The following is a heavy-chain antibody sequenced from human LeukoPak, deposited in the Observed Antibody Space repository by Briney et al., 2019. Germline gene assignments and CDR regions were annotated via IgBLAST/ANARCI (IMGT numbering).Heavy chain of an antibody. J-gene: IGHJ4*02. CDR1: GGSISSYY. CDR2: IYTSGST. V-gene: IGHV4-4*09. D-gene: IGHD5-12*01. Sequence: SETLSLTCTVSGGSISSYYWSWIRQPPGKGLEWIGCIYTSGSTNYNPSLKSRVTISVDTSKNQFSLKLSSVTAADTAVYYCARQPRSGYSGYEPLAFDYWGQGTLVTVSS. CDR3: ARQPRSGYSGYEPLAFDY.